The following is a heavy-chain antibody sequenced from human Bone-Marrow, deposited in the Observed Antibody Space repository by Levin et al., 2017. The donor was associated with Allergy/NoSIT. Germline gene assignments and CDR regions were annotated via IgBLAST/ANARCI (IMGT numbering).Heavy chain of an antibody. Sequence: GGSLRLSCVASGLTFGDYTMHWVRQAPGKGLEWVSLINWAGDNTHYADSVKGRFTISRDNNKNSLYLQMNSLRIEDTALYFCARGPLYGDYLIFDSWGQGTLVTVSS. CDR2: INWAGDNT. V-gene: IGHV3-43*01. CDR3: ARGPLYGDYLIFDS. J-gene: IGHJ4*02. D-gene: IGHD4-17*01. CDR1: GLTFGDYT.